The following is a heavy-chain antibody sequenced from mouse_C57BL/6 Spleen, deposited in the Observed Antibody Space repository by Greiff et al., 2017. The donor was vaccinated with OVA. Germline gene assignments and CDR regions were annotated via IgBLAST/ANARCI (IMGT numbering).Heavy chain of an antibody. CDR3: ARSYYDERYAMDY. J-gene: IGHJ4*01. Sequence: QVQLQQSGAELARPGASVKMSCKASGYTFTSYTMHWVKQRPGQGLEWIGYINPSSGYTKYNQKFKDKATLTADKSSSTAYMQLSSLTSEDSAVYYCARSYYDERYAMDYWGQGTSVTVSS. D-gene: IGHD2-4*01. CDR2: INPSSGYT. CDR1: GYTFTSYT. V-gene: IGHV1-4*01.